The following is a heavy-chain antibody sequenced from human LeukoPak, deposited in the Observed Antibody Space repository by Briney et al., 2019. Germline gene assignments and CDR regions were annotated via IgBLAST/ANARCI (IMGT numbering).Heavy chain of an antibody. CDR3: ARGKKSRIAAATFVVYYYYGMDV. D-gene: IGHD6-13*01. CDR1: GFTFSDYY. Sequence: GGSLRLSCAASGFTFSDYYMSWIRQAPGEGLEWVSYISSSGSTIYYADSVKGRFTISRDNAKNSLYLQMNSLRAEDTAVYYCARGKKSRIAAATFVVYYYYGMDVWGQGTTVTVSS. CDR2: ISSSGSTI. J-gene: IGHJ6*02. V-gene: IGHV3-11*01.